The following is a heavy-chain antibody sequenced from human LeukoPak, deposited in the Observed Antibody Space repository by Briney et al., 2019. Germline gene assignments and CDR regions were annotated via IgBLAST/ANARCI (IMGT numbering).Heavy chain of an antibody. Sequence: GGSLRLSCAASGFTFSSYGMHWVRQAPGKGLDWVAFIRYDGRNKYYADSVKGRFTISRDNSKNTLYLQMNSLRGDDTAVYYCAKEEQGRATGYFDYWGQGTLVTVSS. J-gene: IGHJ4*02. CDR3: AKEEQGRATGYFDY. CDR1: GFTFSSYG. V-gene: IGHV3-30*02. CDR2: IRYDGRNK. D-gene: IGHD5-24*01.